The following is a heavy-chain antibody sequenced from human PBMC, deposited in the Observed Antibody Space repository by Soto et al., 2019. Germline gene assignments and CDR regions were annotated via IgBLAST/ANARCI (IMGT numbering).Heavy chain of an antibody. CDR1: GGSISSRSYY. Sequence: QLQLQESGPGLVKPSETLSLTCTVSGGSISSRSYYWGWIRQPPGKGLEWIGSMYYSGSTYYNQSLKRRVTISVDTSKNQFSLKLSSLTAADTAVYYCAADTVTLYYYYYGMDVWGQGTTVTVSS. CDR2: MYYSGST. CDR3: AADTVTLYYYYYGMDV. J-gene: IGHJ6*02. V-gene: IGHV4-39*01. D-gene: IGHD4-17*01.